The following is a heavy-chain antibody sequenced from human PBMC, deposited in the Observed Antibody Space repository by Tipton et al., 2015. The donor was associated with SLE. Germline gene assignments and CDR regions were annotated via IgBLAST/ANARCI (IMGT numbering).Heavy chain of an antibody. CDR1: GGSISSYY. V-gene: IGHV4-59*01. CDR2: IYYSGST. Sequence: TLSLTCTVSGGSISSYYWSWIRQPPGKGLEWIEYIYYSGSTNYNPSLKSRVTISVDTSKNQFSLKLSSVTAADTAVYHCARGESLFDYWGQGTLVTVSS. J-gene: IGHJ4*02. CDR3: ARGESLFDY.